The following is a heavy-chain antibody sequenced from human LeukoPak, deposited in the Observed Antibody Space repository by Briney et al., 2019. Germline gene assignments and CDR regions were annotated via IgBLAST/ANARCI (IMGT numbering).Heavy chain of an antibody. CDR2: ISSSGSTI. J-gene: IGHJ4*02. D-gene: IGHD3-3*01. Sequence: GGSLRLSCAASGFTFSSYEMNWVRQAPGKGLEWVSYISSSGSTIYYADPVKGRFTISRDNAKKSLYLQMNSLRAEDTAMYYCARDEYLWSGYYPNQAFDYWGQGTLVTVSS. V-gene: IGHV3-48*03. CDR1: GFTFSSYE. CDR3: ARDEYLWSGYYPNQAFDY.